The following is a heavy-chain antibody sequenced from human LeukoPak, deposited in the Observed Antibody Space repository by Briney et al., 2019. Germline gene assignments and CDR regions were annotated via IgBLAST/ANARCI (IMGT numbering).Heavy chain of an antibody. J-gene: IGHJ4*02. CDR2: IYYSGST. D-gene: IGHD4-17*01. V-gene: IGHV4-59*12. CDR3: ARDRPVTMVTTEWDY. CDR1: GGSISSYY. Sequence: PSETLSLTCTVSGGSISSYYWSWIRQPPGKGLEWIGYIYYSGSTNYNPSLKSRVTISVDTSKNQFSLKLSSVTAADTAVYYCARDRPVTMVTTEWDYWGQGSLVTVSS.